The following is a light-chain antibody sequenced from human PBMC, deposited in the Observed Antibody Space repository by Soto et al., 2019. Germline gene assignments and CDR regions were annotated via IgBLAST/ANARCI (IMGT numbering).Light chain of an antibody. V-gene: IGLV1-44*01. Sequence: QPVLTHPPPGCGTPGQRVTNSCSGSSSNIGSNTVHWYQQLSATAPTLLLYSNNQRPSGVPDRVSCSKSGTSASLAITGLQSEDEGDYYRAAWDDSYTLRVFGTGSKVTGL. CDR3: AAWDDSYTLRV. CDR1: SSNIGSNT. J-gene: IGLJ1*01. CDR2: SNN.